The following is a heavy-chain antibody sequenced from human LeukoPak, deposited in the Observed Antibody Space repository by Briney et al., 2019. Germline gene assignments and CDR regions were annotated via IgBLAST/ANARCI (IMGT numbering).Heavy chain of an antibody. CDR2: IYHSGNT. Sequence: PSETLSLTCIVSGYSISSNYYWGWIRQPPGKGLEWIGSIYHSGNTYYNPSLKSRVTISVDTSKNQFSLKLRSVTAADTAVYYCARVKLYYYDSSGYYDDYWGQGTLVTVSS. J-gene: IGHJ4*02. V-gene: IGHV4-38-2*02. CDR1: GYSISSNYY. CDR3: ARVKLYYYDSSGYYDDY. D-gene: IGHD3-22*01.